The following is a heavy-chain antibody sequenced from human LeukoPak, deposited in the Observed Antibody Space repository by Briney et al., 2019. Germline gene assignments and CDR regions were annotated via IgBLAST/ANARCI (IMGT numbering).Heavy chain of an antibody. CDR2: ISGSGGST. J-gene: IGHJ4*02. D-gene: IGHD3-3*01. CDR1: GFTFRSYA. V-gene: IGHV3-23*01. Sequence: GGSLRLSCAASGFTFRSYAKSWVRQAPGKGLEWVSAISGSGGSTYYADSVKGRFTISRDNSKNTLYLQMNSLRAEDTAVYYCAKDTIFGVVNAVQRFDYWGQGTLVTVSS. CDR3: AKDTIFGVVNAVQRFDY.